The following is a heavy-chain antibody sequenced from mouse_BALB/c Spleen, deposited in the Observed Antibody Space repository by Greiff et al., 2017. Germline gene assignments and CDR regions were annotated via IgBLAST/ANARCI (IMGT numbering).Heavy chain of an antibody. D-gene: IGHD1-1*01. CDR3: ARGEYASSVWCAY. J-gene: IGHJ3*01. V-gene: IGHV1-52*01. Sequence: QVHVKQPGAELVRPGASVKLSCQASGYTFTSYWLPWVNQRPEQGLEWIGRIDPYDSETHYNQKFKDKAILTVDKSSSTAYRQLSSLTSEDSAVYDCARGEYASSVWCAYWGQGTLVTVSA. CDR2: IDPYDSET. CDR1: GYTFTSYW.